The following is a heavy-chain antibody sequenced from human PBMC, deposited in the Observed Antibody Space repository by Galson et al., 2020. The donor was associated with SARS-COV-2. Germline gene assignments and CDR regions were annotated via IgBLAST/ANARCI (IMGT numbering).Heavy chain of an antibody. CDR2: TYYSARP. Sequence: ETSHTLCLPCNVPDGTISSGGSYWPCPRQHPGPGLESPGSTYYSARPTHNPSIKSRVTISVDTTKNQFSLKLSSVTAADTAVYYCARGLTSITIFGVVQKYGMDYWGQGTTVTVSS. CDR1: DGTISSGGSY. J-gene: IGHJ6*02. CDR3: ARGLTSITIFGVVQKYGMDY. D-gene: IGHD3-3*01. V-gene: IGHV4-31*03.